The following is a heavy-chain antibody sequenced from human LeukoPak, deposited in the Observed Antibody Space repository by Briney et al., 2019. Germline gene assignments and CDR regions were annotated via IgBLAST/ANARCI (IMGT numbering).Heavy chain of an antibody. Sequence: ASVKVSCKASGYTFTSYGISWVRQAPGQGLEWMGWISAYNGNTNYAQKLQGRVTMTTDTSTSTAYMKLRSLRSDDTAVYYCARERPVPAARDAFDIWGQGTMVTVSS. V-gene: IGHV1-18*04. CDR1: GYTFTSYG. CDR2: ISAYNGNT. D-gene: IGHD2-2*01. CDR3: ARERPVPAARDAFDI. J-gene: IGHJ3*02.